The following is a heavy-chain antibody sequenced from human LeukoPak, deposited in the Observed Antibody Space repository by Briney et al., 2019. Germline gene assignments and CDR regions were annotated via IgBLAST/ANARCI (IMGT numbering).Heavy chain of an antibody. CDR1: GFTFDDYA. CDR2: ISWNSGTI. Sequence: GGSLRLSCAASGFTFDDYAMYWVRQAPGKGLEWVSGISWNSGTIGYADSVKGRFTISRDNAKNLLFLQMTSLGVEDTALYYCARGDSDHYITLDYWGQGTLVTVSS. D-gene: IGHD4-17*01. CDR3: ARGDSDHYITLDY. V-gene: IGHV3-9*01. J-gene: IGHJ4*02.